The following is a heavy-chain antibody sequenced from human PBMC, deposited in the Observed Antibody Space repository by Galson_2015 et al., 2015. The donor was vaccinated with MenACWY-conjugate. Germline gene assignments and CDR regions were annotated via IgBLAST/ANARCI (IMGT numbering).Heavy chain of an antibody. Sequence: SVKVSCKASGYTFTFHDMSWVRQVAGQGLECLGWMNSKSGNTGYAQKFQGRVTMTRNTSITTTYLELSSLNSEDMAVYFCARLTGGRFDLWGQGTLVTVSS. J-gene: IGHJ4*02. V-gene: IGHV1-8*01. D-gene: IGHD7-27*01. CDR2: MNSKSGNT. CDR1: GYTFTFHD. CDR3: ARLTGGRFDL.